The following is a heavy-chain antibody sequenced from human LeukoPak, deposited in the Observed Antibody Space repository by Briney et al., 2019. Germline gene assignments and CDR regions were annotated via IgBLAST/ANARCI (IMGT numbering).Heavy chain of an antibody. Sequence: PSETLSLTCTVSGGSISTYYWTWIRRPPGKGLEWIGYINYNGRTDYNPSLKSRVTISLDTSKNQFSLKLRSVTAADTAVYYCAKWGYYYDSSAYVAPTDDSWGQGTLVTVSS. D-gene: IGHD3-22*01. CDR3: AKWGYYYDSSAYVAPTDDS. V-gene: IGHV4-59*01. J-gene: IGHJ4*02. CDR1: GGSISTYY. CDR2: INYNGRT.